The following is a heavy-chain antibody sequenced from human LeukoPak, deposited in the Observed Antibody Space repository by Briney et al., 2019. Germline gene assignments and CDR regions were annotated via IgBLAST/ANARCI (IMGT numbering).Heavy chain of an antibody. V-gene: IGHV3-30*18. CDR1: GFTFSSYG. CDR2: ISCDGSNK. J-gene: IGHJ4*02. CDR3: AKEVGATNPLFDY. D-gene: IGHD1-26*01. Sequence: GGSLRLSCAASGFTFSSYGMHWVRQAPGKGLEWVAVISCDGSNKYYADSVKGRFTISRDNSENTLYLQMNSLRAEDTAVYYCAKEVGATNPLFDYWGQGTLVTVSS.